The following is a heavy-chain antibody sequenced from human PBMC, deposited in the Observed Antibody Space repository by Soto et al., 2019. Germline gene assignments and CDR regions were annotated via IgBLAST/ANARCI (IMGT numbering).Heavy chain of an antibody. CDR1: GGSISSYY. D-gene: IGHD3-3*01. CDR3: ARVRFLEWPHFDY. J-gene: IGHJ4*02. Sequence: SETLSLTCTVSGGSISSYYWSWIRQPPGKGLEWIGYIYYSGSTNYNPSLKSRVTISVDTSKNQFSLKLSSVTAAETAVYYCARVRFLEWPHFDYWGQGTLVTVSS. V-gene: IGHV4-59*01. CDR2: IYYSGST.